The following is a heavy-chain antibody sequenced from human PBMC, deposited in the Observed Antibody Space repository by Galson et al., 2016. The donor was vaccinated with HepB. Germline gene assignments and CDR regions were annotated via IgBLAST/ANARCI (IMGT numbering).Heavy chain of an antibody. CDR3: VKGGYCGGGRCYLSDH. Sequence: SLRLSCAASGLTFTSDAMTWVRQAPGKGLEWVSTISSDGGGTYYTDSVKGRFTISRDNSKNTLSLQMSSLRAEDTAIYYCVKGGYCGGGRCYLSDHWGQGTLVTVSS. V-gene: IGHV3-23*01. D-gene: IGHD2-15*01. CDR2: ISSDGGGT. J-gene: IGHJ4*02. CDR1: GLTFTSDA.